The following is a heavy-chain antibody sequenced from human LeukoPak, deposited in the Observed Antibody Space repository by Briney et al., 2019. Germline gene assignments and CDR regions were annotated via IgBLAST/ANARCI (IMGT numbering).Heavy chain of an antibody. CDR3: AGTYYYDSSGRSFDY. CDR1: GGSFSGYY. CDR2: INHSGST. Sequence: PSETLSLTCAVYGGSFSGYYWSWIRQPPGKGLEWIGEINHSGSTNYNPSLKSRVTISVDTSKNQFSLKLSSVTAAGTAVYYCAGTYYYDSSGRSFDYWGQGTLVTVSS. V-gene: IGHV4-34*01. J-gene: IGHJ4*02. D-gene: IGHD3-22*01.